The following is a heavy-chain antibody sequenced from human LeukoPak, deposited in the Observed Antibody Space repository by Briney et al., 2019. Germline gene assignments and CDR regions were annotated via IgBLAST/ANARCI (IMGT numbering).Heavy chain of an antibody. V-gene: IGHV3-23*01. J-gene: IGHJ5*02. Sequence: PGGSLRLSCAASGFTFSSYAMSWVRQAPGKGLEWVSAISGSGGSTYYADSVKGRFTISRDNSKNTLYLQMNSLRAEDTAVYYCARDVFWSGYYTSSYNWFDPWGQGTLVTVSS. CDR2: ISGSGGST. CDR1: GFTFSSYA. CDR3: ARDVFWSGYYTSSYNWFDP. D-gene: IGHD3-3*01.